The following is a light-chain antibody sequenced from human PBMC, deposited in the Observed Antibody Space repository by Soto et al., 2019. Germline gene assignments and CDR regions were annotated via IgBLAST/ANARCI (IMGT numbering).Light chain of an antibody. CDR1: QSVNSNY. Sequence: EIVLTQSPGTLSLSPGERVTLSCRASQSVNSNYLAWYQQKPGQAPRLLIYGTSSRATAIPDRFSGSGSGNAVTLTIRTLEPEDCGVYYCQRYGDGNYPRYSFRQGTKLEIK. CDR3: QRYGDGNYPRYS. CDR2: GTS. J-gene: IGKJ2*03. V-gene: IGKV3-20*01.